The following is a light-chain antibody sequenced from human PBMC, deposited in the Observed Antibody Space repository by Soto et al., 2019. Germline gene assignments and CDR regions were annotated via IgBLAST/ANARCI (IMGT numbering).Light chain of an antibody. CDR2: GAS. CDR1: QSISSN. CDR3: HHYNNWPRT. J-gene: IGKJ1*01. V-gene: IGKV3-15*01. Sequence: EIVMTQSPATLSLSPGERATLACWASQSISSNLAWYQQKPGQAPRLLIYGASTRAPDIPARFSGSGSGTEFTLTISSLQSEDFAVYYCHHYNNWPRTFGQGTKVDIK.